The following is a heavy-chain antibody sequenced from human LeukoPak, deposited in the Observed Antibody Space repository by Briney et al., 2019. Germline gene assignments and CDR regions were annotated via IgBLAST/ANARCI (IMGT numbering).Heavy chain of an antibody. D-gene: IGHD3-3*01. CDR3: TTDFWSGYFGS. CDR1: GFTFSNVW. CDR2: IKTKTAGGTT. J-gene: IGHJ5*01. Sequence: GGSLRPSCAASGFTFSNVWMSWVRQAPGKGLEWVGRIKTKTAGGTTDYAAPVKGRFTISRSDSKNMVYLQMNSLKIEDTAVYYCTTDFWSGYFGSWGQGTLVTVSS. V-gene: IGHV3-15*01.